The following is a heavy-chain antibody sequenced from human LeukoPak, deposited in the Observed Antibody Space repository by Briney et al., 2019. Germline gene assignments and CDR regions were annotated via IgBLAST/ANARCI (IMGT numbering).Heavy chain of an antibody. CDR2: ISSSSSYI. CDR1: GFTFSSYS. V-gene: IGHV3-21*01. CDR3: ARARVNNWNDFDY. D-gene: IGHD1-1*01. J-gene: IGHJ4*02. Sequence: PGGSLRLSCAASGFTFSSYSMDWVRQAAGKGLEWVSSISSSSSYIYYADSVKGRFTISRDNAKNSLYLQMNSLRAEDTAVYYCARARVNNWNDFDYWGQGTLVTVSS.